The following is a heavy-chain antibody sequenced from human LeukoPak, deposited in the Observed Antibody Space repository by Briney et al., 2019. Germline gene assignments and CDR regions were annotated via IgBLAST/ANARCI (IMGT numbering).Heavy chain of an antibody. V-gene: IGHV3-23*01. D-gene: IGHD6-13*01. CDR2: ISGSGGST. Sequence: GGTLRLSCAASGFTFSSYGMSWVRQAPGKGLEWVSAISGSGGSTYYADSVRGRFTISRDNSKNTLYLQMNSLRAEDTAVYYCARALVYSSSWYEAYYYYYYMDVWGKGTTVTVSS. CDR3: ARALVYSSSWYEAYYYYYYMDV. CDR1: GFTFSSYG. J-gene: IGHJ6*03.